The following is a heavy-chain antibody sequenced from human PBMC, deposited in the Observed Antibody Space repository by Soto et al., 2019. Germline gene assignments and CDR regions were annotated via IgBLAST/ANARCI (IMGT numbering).Heavy chain of an antibody. V-gene: IGHV3-11*01. Sequence: QVQLVESGGGLVKPGGSLRLSCAASGFTFSDYYMSWIRQAPGTGLEWVSYISSSGSTIYYADSVKGRLTISRDNAKNSLYLQMNSLRAEATAVYYWARGPYDYVWGSDPPHFDYWGQGTLVTVSS. CDR1: GFTFSDYY. CDR3: ARGPYDYVWGSDPPHFDY. CDR2: ISSSGSTI. J-gene: IGHJ4*02. D-gene: IGHD3-16*02.